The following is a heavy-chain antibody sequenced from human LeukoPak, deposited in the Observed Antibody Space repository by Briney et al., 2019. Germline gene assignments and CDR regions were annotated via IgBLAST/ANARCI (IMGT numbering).Heavy chain of an antibody. CDR1: GDSVSSNSAA. Sequence: SQTLSLTCAISGDSVSSNSAAWNWITQSPSIGLEWLGRTYYRSKWYNDYAVSVKSRITINPDTFKNQFSLQLNSVTPEDTAVYYCALMVQGVVRYWGQGTLVTVSS. V-gene: IGHV6-1*01. J-gene: IGHJ4*02. CDR2: TYYRSKWYN. CDR3: ALMVQGVVRY. D-gene: IGHD3-10*01.